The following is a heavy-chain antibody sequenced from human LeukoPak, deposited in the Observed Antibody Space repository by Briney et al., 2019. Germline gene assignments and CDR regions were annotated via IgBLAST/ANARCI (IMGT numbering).Heavy chain of an antibody. D-gene: IGHD3-3*01. CDR1: GYTFTSYD. V-gene: IGHV1-8*01. J-gene: IGHJ6*02. Sequence: ASVKLSCKASGYTFTSYDINWGRQATGQGLEWMGWMNPNSGNTGYAQKFQGRATMTRTTSISTAYMELSSLRSEDPAVYYWGIFGVVPTSRYRGMDVWGQGTTVTVSS. CDR2: MNPNSGNT. CDR3: GIFGVVPTSRYRGMDV.